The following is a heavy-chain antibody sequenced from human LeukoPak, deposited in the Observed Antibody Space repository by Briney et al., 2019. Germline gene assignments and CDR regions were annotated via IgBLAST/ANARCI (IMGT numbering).Heavy chain of an antibody. CDR1: GGSISSYY. V-gene: IGHV4-4*07. Sequence: SETLSLTCAVSGGSISSYYWSWIRQPAGKGLKSIGLIYTSGSTNYNPSLKSRVTMSVDTSKNQFSLKLSSVTASDTAVYYCARASYYGSGNWFDPWGQGTLVTVSS. CDR3: ARASYYGSGNWFDP. D-gene: IGHD3-10*01. CDR2: IYTSGST. J-gene: IGHJ5*02.